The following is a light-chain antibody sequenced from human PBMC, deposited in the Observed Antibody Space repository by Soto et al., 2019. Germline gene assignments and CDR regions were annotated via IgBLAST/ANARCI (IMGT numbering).Light chain of an antibody. V-gene: IGKV4-1*01. Sequence: DIVMTQSPDSLALFLGERATINCKSSQSILSSSNNKNYLVWYQQKPGHPPKLLISWASTRESGVPDRISGSGSGTDFTLTISSLQAEDVAVYYCQQCYSYPITFGQGTRLEIK. J-gene: IGKJ5*01. CDR3: QQCYSYPIT. CDR2: WAS. CDR1: QSILSSSNNKNY.